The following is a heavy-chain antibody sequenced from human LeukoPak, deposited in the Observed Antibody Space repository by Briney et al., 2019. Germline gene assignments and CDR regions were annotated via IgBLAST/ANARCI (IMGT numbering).Heavy chain of an antibody. J-gene: IGHJ5*02. D-gene: IGHD3-10*01. V-gene: IGHV3-11*01. CDR3: ARESYYYGSGAYDP. CDR1: GFIISDYY. CDR2: SSTSGNTI. Sequence: GGSLRLSCAASGFIISDYYMSWIRQAPGKGLEWLSYSSTSGNTISYADSVKGRFTISRDNAKNSLYLQMNNLRAEDTAVYYCARESYYYGSGAYDPWGQGTLVTVSS.